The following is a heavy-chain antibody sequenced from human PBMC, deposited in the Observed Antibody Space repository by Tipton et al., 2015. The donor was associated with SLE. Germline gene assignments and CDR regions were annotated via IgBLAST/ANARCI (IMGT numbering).Heavy chain of an antibody. CDR3: ARDDDFWSGCFFDY. Sequence: TLSLTCAVYGGSFSGYYWSWIRQPPGKGLEWIGEINHSGSTYYNPSLKSRVTISVDTSKNQFSLKLSSVTAADTAVYYCARDDDFWSGCFFDYWGQGTLVTVSS. CDR2: INHSGST. V-gene: IGHV4-34*01. CDR1: GGSFSGYY. D-gene: IGHD3-3*01. J-gene: IGHJ4*02.